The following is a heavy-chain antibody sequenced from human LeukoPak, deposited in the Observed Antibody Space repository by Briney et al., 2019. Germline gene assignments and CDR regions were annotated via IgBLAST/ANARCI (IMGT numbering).Heavy chain of an antibody. D-gene: IGHD5-12*01. J-gene: IGHJ4*02. CDR2: ISWSSGSI. CDR1: GFTFADYA. CDR3: ARVPLGRGYGGFGAFDY. V-gene: IGHV3-9*01. Sequence: GRSLRLSCAASGFTFADYAMHWVRQAPGKGLEWVSGISWSSGSIGYVDSVKGRFTISRDNAKNSLFLQMNSLRDEDTAVYYCARVPLGRGYGGFGAFDYWGQGALVIVSS.